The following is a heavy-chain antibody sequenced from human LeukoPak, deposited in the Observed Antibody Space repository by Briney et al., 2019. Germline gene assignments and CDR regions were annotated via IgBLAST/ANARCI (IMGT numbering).Heavy chain of an antibody. V-gene: IGHV4-59*01. Sequence: PSETLSLTCTVSGGSISSYYWSWIRQPPGEGLEWIGYFFYSGSTNYNPSLKSRVTISVDTSKNQFSLKLSSVTAADTAVYYCARGSGGYHYDHWGQGTLVTVSS. D-gene: IGHD3-22*01. CDR2: FFYSGST. CDR1: GGSISSYY. J-gene: IGHJ5*02. CDR3: ARGSGGYHYDH.